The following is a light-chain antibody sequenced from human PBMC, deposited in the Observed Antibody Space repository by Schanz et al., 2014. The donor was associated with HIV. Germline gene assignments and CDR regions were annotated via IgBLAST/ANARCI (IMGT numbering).Light chain of an antibody. CDR1: SSDVGGYNF. Sequence: QSVLTQPASVSGSPGQSIAISCTGTSSDVGGYNFVSWYQQLPNTAPKLMIYDVTNRPSGVSNRFSGSKSGNTASLTISGRQAEDEADYFCCSYTSTPTHVIFGGGTKLTVL. V-gene: IGLV2-14*01. CDR2: DVT. J-gene: IGLJ2*01. CDR3: CSYTSTPTHVI.